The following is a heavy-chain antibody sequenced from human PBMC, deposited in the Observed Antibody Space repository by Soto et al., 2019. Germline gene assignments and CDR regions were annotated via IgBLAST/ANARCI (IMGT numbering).Heavy chain of an antibody. CDR3: AREGMYYYDSSGYYRRGWFDP. V-gene: IGHV1-18*04. Sequence: GASVKVSCKASGYTFTSYGISWVRQAPGQGLEWMGWISAYNGNTNYAQKLQGRVTMTTDTSTSTAYMELRSLRSDDTAVYYCAREGMYYYDSSGYYRRGWFDPWGQGTLVTVSS. CDR2: ISAYNGNT. D-gene: IGHD3-22*01. J-gene: IGHJ5*02. CDR1: GYTFTSYG.